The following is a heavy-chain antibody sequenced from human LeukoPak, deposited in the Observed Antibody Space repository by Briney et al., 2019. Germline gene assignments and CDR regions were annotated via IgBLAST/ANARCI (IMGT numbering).Heavy chain of an antibody. Sequence: GGSLRLSCAASGFTFSSYEMNWVRQAPGKGLEWVSYISSSGSTIYYADSVKGRFTISRDNAKNSLYLQMNSLRAEDTAVYYCARDYYGSPTHWGQGTLVTVSS. CDR3: ARDYYGSPTH. D-gene: IGHD3-10*01. J-gene: IGHJ4*02. CDR2: ISSSGSTI. V-gene: IGHV3-48*03. CDR1: GFTFSSYE.